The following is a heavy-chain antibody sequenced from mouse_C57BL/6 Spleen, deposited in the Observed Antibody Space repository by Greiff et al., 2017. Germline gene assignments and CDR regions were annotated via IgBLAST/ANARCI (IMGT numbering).Heavy chain of an antibody. Sequence: EVMLVESGRGLVQPSQCLKLSCAASGFTFSDYGIHWVRQAPEKGLEWVAYISSGGSTVYYADTVKGRFTISRDNAKNTLFLQMNSLRSEDTAMYYCARDVGRYYFDYWGQGTTRTVS. D-gene: IGHD4-1*01. J-gene: IGHJ2*01. CDR1: GFTFSDYG. CDR2: ISSGGSTV. V-gene: IGHV5-17*01. CDR3: ARDVGRYYFDY.